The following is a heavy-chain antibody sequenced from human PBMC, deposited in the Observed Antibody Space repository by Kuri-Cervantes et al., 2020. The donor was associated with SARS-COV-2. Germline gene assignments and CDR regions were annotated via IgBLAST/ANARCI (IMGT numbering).Heavy chain of an antibody. D-gene: IGHD2-21*01. Sequence: GESLKISCAASGFTFSSYAMSWVRQAPGKGLEWVAVISYDGSNKYYADSVKGRFTISRDNSKNTLYLQMNSLRAEDTAVYYCARGGHVVVIAPVDYWGQGTLVTVSS. CDR1: GFTFSSYA. V-gene: IGHV3-30-3*01. J-gene: IGHJ4*02. CDR3: ARGGHVVVIAPVDY. CDR2: ISYDGSNK.